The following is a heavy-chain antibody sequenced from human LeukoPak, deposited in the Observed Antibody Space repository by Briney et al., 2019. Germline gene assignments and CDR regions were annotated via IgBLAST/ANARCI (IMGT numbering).Heavy chain of an antibody. CDR2: ILYDGSNK. D-gene: IGHD5-24*01. CDR3: AREGYKIPRNYFFDY. V-gene: IGHV3-30*03. Sequence: PGGSLRLSCVGSGFTFSTYGMHWVRQAPGKGLEWVAVILYDGSNKYYAASVKGRFTISRDNSKNTPYLQMNSLRAEDTAVYYCAREGYKIPRNYFFDYWGQGTLVTVSS. CDR1: GFTFSTYG. J-gene: IGHJ4*02.